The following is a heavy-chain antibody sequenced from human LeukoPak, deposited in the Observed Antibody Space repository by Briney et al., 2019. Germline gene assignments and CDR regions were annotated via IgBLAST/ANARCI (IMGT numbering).Heavy chain of an antibody. V-gene: IGHV4-34*01. CDR3: ARGAYCSRTSCYVSFDY. D-gene: IGHD2-2*01. CDR1: GGSFSGYY. CDR2: INHSGST. Sequence: SETLSLTCAVYGGSFSGYYWSWIRQPPGKGLEWIGEINHSGSTNYNPSLKSRVTISVDTSKNQFSLKLSSVTAADTAVYYCARGAYCSRTSCYVSFDYWGQGTLFTVSS. J-gene: IGHJ4*02.